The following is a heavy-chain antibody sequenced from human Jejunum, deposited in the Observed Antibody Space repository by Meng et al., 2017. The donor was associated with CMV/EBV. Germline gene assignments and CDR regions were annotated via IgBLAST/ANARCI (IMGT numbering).Heavy chain of an antibody. CDR2: ITSDRSDT. D-gene: IGHD1/OR15-1a*01. CDR1: RFTFSSNW. Sequence: VQLGESVVVLGHTGVALSSYCSASRFTFSSNWMHWVRQVPGKGLVLVAHITSDRSDTNYADSVKGRFTISRDNANNTLYLQMNSLRDEDTAVYYCARVEQEMCWGQGTLVTVSS. J-gene: IGHJ4*02. CDR3: ARVEQEMC. V-gene: IGHV3-74*01.